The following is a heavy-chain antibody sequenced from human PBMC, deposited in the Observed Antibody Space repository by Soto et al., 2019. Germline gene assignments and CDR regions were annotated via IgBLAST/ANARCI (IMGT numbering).Heavy chain of an antibody. Sequence: PSETLSLTCTVSGGSISSGSYYWSWSRQRPGQGLEWIGYISYSGSTYYNPSLKSRLTISADTSKNKFALKLSSVTAADTAVYYCARVNTINMIAMVLDSWGQGTLVTSPQ. J-gene: IGHJ4*02. CDR3: ARVNTINMIAMVLDS. CDR1: GGSISSGSYY. D-gene: IGHD3-22*01. V-gene: IGHV4-31*03. CDR2: ISYSGST.